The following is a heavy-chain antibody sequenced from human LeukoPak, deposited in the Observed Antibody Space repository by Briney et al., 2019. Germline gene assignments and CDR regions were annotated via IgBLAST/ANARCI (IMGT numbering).Heavy chain of an antibody. CDR2: ISGSGVST. V-gene: IGHV3-23*01. CDR3: AKDRGSGWREY. J-gene: IGHJ4*02. CDR1: GFTFSTYA. D-gene: IGHD6-19*01. Sequence: GGSLRLSCAASGFTFSTYAMSWVRQAPGKGLEWVSGISGSGVSTYYADSVKGRSTISRDNSKNTLYLQMNSLRVEDTAVYYCAKDRGSGWREYWGQGTLVTVSS.